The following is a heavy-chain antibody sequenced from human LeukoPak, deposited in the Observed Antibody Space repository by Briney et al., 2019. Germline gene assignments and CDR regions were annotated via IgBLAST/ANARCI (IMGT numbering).Heavy chain of an antibody. Sequence: HPGGSLRLSCAASGFTFSSYWMSWVRQAPGKGLEWVSVIYSGGNTHYADSVQGRFIISRDNSKNTLFLQMNSLRAEDTAVYYCAKEGGLPGYFDYWGQGTLVTVSS. CDR3: AKEGGLPGYFDY. V-gene: IGHV3-53*01. CDR1: GFTFSSYW. CDR2: IYSGGNT. J-gene: IGHJ4*02.